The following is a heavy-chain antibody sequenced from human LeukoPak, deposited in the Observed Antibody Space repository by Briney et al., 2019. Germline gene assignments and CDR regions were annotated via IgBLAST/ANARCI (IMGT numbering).Heavy chain of an antibody. V-gene: IGHV1-2*04. CDR2: INPNSGGT. D-gene: IGHD5-24*01. CDR1: GYTFTSYG. Sequence: ASVKVSCKASGYTFTSYGISWVRQAPGQGLEWMGWINPNSGGTNYAQKFQGWVTMTRDTSISTAYMELSRLRSDDTAVYYCARMRDGYSDYWGQGTLVTVSS. CDR3: ARMRDGYSDY. J-gene: IGHJ4*02.